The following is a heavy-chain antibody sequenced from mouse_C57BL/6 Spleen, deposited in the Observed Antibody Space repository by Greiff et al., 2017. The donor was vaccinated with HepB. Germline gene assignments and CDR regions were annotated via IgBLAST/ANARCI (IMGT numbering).Heavy chain of an antibody. CDR3: RISPIKA. J-gene: IGHJ2*01. CDR1: GYNIKDIY. Sequence: EVQLQQSGAELVKPAASLKLSCTASGYNIKDIYIHWVKQRPEKGLERIRRTDPANGNTKYDPKFQGKATITADTSSNTAYLQLSSLTSEDTAVYYCRISPIKAWGQGTTLTVAS. V-gene: IGHV14-3*02. D-gene: IGHD3-2*02. CDR2: TDPANGNT.